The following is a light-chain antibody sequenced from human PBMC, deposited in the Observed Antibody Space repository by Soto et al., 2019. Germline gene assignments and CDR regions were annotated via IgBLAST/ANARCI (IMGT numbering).Light chain of an antibody. J-gene: IGKJ5*01. Sequence: EILFSQSPATLSLSPGERATLSCRASQSVSSYLAWYQQKPGQAPRLLIYDASNRATGIPARFSGSGSGTDFTLTISSLEPEDFAVYYCRQSSNWPPITFGQGTRLEIK. CDR1: QSVSSY. CDR3: RQSSNWPPIT. CDR2: DAS. V-gene: IGKV3-11*01.